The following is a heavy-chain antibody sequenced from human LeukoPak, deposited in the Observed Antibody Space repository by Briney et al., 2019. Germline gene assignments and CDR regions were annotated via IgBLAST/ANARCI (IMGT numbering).Heavy chain of an antibody. J-gene: IGHJ4*02. D-gene: IGHD6-13*01. CDR2: ISSSSSTI. V-gene: IGHV3-48*04. Sequence: GGSLRLSCAASGFTFSSYSMNWVRQAPGKGLEWVSYISSSSSTIYYADSVKGRFTISRDNAKDSLYLQMNSLRAEDTAVYYCARDSAYSSSWRWGQGTLVTVSS. CDR1: GFTFSSYS. CDR3: ARDSAYSSSWR.